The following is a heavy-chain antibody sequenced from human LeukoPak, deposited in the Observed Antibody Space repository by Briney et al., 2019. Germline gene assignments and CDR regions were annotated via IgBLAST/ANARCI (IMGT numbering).Heavy chain of an antibody. CDR2: ISSSSTI. CDR3: ASSGDPLQLAGDY. CDR1: GFTFSSYS. D-gene: IGHD6-13*01. Sequence: PGGSLRLSCAASGFTFSSYSMNWVRQAPGKGLEWVSYISSSSTIYYADSVKGRFTISRGNAKNSLYLQMNSLRAEDTAVYYCASSGDPLQLAGDYWGQGTLVTVSS. V-gene: IGHV3-48*01. J-gene: IGHJ4*02.